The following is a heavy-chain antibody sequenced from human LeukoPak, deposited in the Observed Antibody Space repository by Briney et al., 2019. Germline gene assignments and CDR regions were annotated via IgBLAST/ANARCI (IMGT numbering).Heavy chain of an antibody. CDR2: ISGSGGST. J-gene: IGHJ3*02. V-gene: IGHV3-23*01. CDR3: AKVGGREWELLEVDAFDI. CDR1: GFTFSSYA. D-gene: IGHD1-26*01. Sequence: PGGSLRLSCAASGFTFSSYAMSWVRQAPGKGLEWVSAISGSGGSTYYADSVKGRFTISRDNSKNTLYLQMNSLRAEDTAVYYCAKVGGREWELLEVDAFDIWGQGTMVTVSA.